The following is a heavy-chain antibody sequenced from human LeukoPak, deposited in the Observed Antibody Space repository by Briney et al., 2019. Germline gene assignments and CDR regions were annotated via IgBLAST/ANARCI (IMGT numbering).Heavy chain of an antibody. CDR3: TTVAEGYSSSWLYYYYGMDV. CDR2: ISGSGGST. CDR1: GFTFSSYA. Sequence: PGGSLRLSCAASGFTFSSYAMSWVRQAPGKGLEWVSAISGSGGSTYYADSVKGRFTISRDNSKNTLYLQMNSLRAKDTAVYYCTTVAEGYSSSWLYYYYGMDVWGQGTTVTVSS. D-gene: IGHD6-13*01. J-gene: IGHJ6*02. V-gene: IGHV3-23*01.